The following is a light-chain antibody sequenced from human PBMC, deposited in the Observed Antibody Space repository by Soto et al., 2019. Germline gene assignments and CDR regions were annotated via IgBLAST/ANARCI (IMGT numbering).Light chain of an antibody. CDR1: PSIIAW. J-gene: IGKJ1*01. CDR2: KAS. CDR3: QQYKSASRT. Sequence: DIQMTQSPSTLSASVGDIVTITCRASPSIIAWLAWSQQKPGKAPKLLIYKASSLESGVPSRISGSGSGTEFTLTISSLQPDDFATYYGQQYKSASRTFGQGTKVEIK. V-gene: IGKV1-5*03.